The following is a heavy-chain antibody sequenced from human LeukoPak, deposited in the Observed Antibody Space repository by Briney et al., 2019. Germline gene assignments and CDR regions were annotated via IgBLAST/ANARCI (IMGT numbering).Heavy chain of an antibody. CDR2: INHSGST. CDR1: GGSFSGYY. Sequence: SETLSLTCAVYGGSFSGYYWSWTRHPPGKGLEWIGEINHSGSTNYNPSLKSRVTISVDTSKNQFSLKLSSVTAADTAVYYCARKGGDSSGYYCDYWGQGTLVTVSS. V-gene: IGHV4-34*01. J-gene: IGHJ4*02. CDR3: ARKGGDSSGYYCDY. D-gene: IGHD3-22*01.